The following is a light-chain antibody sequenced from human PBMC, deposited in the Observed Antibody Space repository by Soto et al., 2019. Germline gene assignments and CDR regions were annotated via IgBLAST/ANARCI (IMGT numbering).Light chain of an antibody. J-gene: IGLJ2*01. V-gene: IGLV2-14*01. Sequence: QPVLTQPASVSGSPGQSITISCTGTSSDVGGYNYVSWYQQHPGKAPKLMIYDVSNRPSGVSNRFSGSKSGNTASLTISGLQAEDEADYYCSSYTSSSFSGFGGGTKVTVL. CDR1: SSDVGGYNY. CDR2: DVS. CDR3: SSYTSSSFSG.